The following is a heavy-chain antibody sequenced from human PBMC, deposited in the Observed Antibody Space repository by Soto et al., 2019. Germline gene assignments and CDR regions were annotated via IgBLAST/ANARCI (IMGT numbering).Heavy chain of an antibody. Sequence: ASVNVSCKASGYAFSSYAMHWVRQAPGQRLEWMGWSNAGNGNTKYSQKFQGRVTITRDTSASTAYMELSSLRSEDTAVYYCARGLMRSWYGGYWGPGTLVTVSS. CDR2: SNAGNGNT. V-gene: IGHV1-3*01. CDR1: GYAFSSYA. D-gene: IGHD6-13*01. CDR3: ARGLMRSWYGGY. J-gene: IGHJ4*02.